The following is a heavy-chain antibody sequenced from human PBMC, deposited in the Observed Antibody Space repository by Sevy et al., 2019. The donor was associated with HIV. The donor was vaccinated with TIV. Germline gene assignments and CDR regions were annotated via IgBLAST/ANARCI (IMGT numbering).Heavy chain of an antibody. CDR3: TRDLNIGYDYKVVFDY. V-gene: IGHV3-49*04. Sequence: GGSLRLSCTISGITLGDHALSWVRQAPGKGLEWVGLVRRKSNGGATEYAESVKGRFTISREDSKSIAYLQMNRLKIEDTAVYFCTRDLNIGYDYKVVFDYWGQGPLVTVSS. J-gene: IGHJ4*02. CDR2: VRRKSNGGAT. D-gene: IGHD5-12*01. CDR1: GITLGDHA.